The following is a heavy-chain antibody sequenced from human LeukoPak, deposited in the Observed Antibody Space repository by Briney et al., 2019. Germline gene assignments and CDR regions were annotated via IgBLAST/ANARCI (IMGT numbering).Heavy chain of an antibody. Sequence: SETLSLTCNVSGDSISSSYWSWIRQSPGKGLEWIGYIYYSGSTNYNPSLKSRVTISVDTPKNQFSLKLSSVTAADTAVYYCARNPGYSDYWSGPNWFDPWGQGTLVTVSS. J-gene: IGHJ5*02. V-gene: IGHV4-59*01. CDR2: IYYSGST. CDR1: GDSISSSY. D-gene: IGHD3-3*01. CDR3: ARNPGYSDYWSGPNWFDP.